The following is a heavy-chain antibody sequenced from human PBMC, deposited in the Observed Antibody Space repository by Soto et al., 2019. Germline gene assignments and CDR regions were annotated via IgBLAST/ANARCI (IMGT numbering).Heavy chain of an antibody. J-gene: IGHJ4*02. CDR1: GFTFGDYA. V-gene: IGHV3-49*04. CDR2: IRSKAYGGTT. Sequence: EVQLVESGGGLVQPGRSLRLSCTASGFTFGDYAMSWVRQAPGKGLEGVGFIRSKAYGGTTEYAASVKGRFTISRDDSKSIAYLQMNSLKTEDTAVYYCTAGKLYPSLDFDYWGQGTLVTVAS. D-gene: IGHD2-8*01. CDR3: TAGKLYPSLDFDY.